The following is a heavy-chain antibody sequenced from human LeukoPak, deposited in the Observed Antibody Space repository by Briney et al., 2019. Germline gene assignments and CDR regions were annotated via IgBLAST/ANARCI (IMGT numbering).Heavy chain of an antibody. CDR2: IYYSGST. CDR3: ARGQILEWSHDY. J-gene: IGHJ4*02. D-gene: IGHD3-3*01. V-gene: IGHV4-31*03. CDR1: DGSISSSGYY. Sequence: SQTLSLTCTVSDGSISSSGYYWSWIRQHPGKGLEWIGYIYYSGSTYYNPSLKSRVTILVDTSKNQFSLKLNSVTAADTAVYYCARGQILEWSHDYWGQGTLVTVSS.